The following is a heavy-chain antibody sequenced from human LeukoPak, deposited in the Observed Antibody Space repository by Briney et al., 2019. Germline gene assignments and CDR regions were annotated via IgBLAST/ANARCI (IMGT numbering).Heavy chain of an antibody. D-gene: IGHD1-26*01. J-gene: IGHJ3*02. Sequence: PGGSMRLSWAADGFTFNSYGMHWVRQAPGKWLEWVAFIRYDGSKSYFADSVKGRFALSRDNSKNTLYLQMSSLRPEATAEYFCAKDGGSGSYFAFDIWGQGTMVTVSS. CDR3: AKDGGSGSYFAFDI. CDR2: IRYDGSKS. V-gene: IGHV3-30*02. CDR1: GFTFNSYG.